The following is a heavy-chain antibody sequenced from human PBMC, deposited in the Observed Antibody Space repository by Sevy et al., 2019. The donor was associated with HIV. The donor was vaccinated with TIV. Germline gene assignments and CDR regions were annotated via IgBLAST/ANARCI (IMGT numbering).Heavy chain of an antibody. D-gene: IGHD2-8*01. CDR2: LSFGCGKI. J-gene: IGHJ4*02. Sequence: GSLRLSCAASGFAFYEYSMSWIRQAPGKGLEWVATLSFGCGKINYADSVKGRFTISRDNSKNSFYLQMDNLRVEDTALYYCAREGCSRPHDYWGQGTRVTASS. V-gene: IGHV3-23*01. CDR3: AREGCSRPHDY. CDR1: GFAFYEYS.